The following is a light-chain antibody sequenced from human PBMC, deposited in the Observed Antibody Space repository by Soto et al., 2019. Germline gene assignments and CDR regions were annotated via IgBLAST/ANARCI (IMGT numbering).Light chain of an antibody. Sequence: IGLTQSPGTLSLSTGERATLSCRASQSVSSSYLAWYQQRPGQAPRLLIYEASSRATGVPARFIGSGSGTDFTLTISSLEPEDFAIYYCQKRGNWPHFGQGTRLAIK. J-gene: IGKJ5*01. CDR2: EAS. V-gene: IGKV3D-20*02. CDR3: QKRGNWPH. CDR1: QSVSSSY.